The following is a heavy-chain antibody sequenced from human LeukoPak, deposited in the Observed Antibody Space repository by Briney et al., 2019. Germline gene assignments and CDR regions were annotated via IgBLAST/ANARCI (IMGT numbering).Heavy chain of an antibody. D-gene: IGHD1/OR15-1a*01. CDR3: ARDERGEHAGYFDY. J-gene: IGHJ4*02. CDR1: GGTFSSYA. V-gene: IGHV1-69*06. Sequence: SVKVSCKASGGTFSSYAISWVRQAPGQGLEWMGGIIPIFGTANYAQKFQGRVTITADKSTSTAYMELSSLRSEDTAVYYCARDERGEHAGYFDYWGQGTLVTVSS. CDR2: IIPIFGTA.